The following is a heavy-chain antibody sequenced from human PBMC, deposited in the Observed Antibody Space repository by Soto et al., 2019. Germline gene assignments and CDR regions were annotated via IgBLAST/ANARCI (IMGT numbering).Heavy chain of an antibody. V-gene: IGHV3-74*01. CDR1: GSTFSNDW. Sequence: EVQLVESGGGLLQPGGSLRLSCAVSGSTFSNDWMHWVRHAPGKGLVWVSHINSDRSSTNYADFVKGRFTIARDNAKNTVYLQMTSLRAEDTAVYYCARDRSYSLDVWGQGTTVTVSS. CDR3: ARDRSYSLDV. CDR2: INSDRSST. J-gene: IGHJ6*02.